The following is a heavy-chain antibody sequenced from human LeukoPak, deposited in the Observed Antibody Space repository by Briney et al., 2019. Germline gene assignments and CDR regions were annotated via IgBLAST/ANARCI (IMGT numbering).Heavy chain of an antibody. V-gene: IGHV3-30*02. D-gene: IGHD3-9*01. Sequence: GGSLRLSCAASGFTFSSYGMLWVRQAPGKGLEWVAFIRYDGSNKYYADSVKGRFTISRDNSKNTLYLQMNSLRAEDTAVYYCAKGAGGILTYYAFDIWGQGTIVTVSS. CDR3: AKGAGGILTYYAFDI. CDR1: GFTFSSYG. J-gene: IGHJ3*02. CDR2: IRYDGSNK.